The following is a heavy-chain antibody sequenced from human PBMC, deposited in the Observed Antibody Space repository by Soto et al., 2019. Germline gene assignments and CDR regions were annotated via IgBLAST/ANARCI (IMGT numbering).Heavy chain of an antibody. CDR3: ARSPPPYWSSGSCTYNWFDP. CDR2: IIPIFGTA. V-gene: IGHV1-69*06. J-gene: IGHJ5*02. Sequence: SLQVSCKASGGTFSSYAISWVRQAPGQGLEWMGGIIPIFGTANYAQKFQGRVTITADKSTSTAYMELSSLRSEDTAVYYCARSPPPYWSSGSCTYNWFDPWGKGSLVTVS. CDR1: GGTFSSYA. D-gene: IGHD2-15*01.